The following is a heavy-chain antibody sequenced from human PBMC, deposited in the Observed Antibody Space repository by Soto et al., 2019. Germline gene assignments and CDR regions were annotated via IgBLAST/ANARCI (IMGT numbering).Heavy chain of an antibody. J-gene: IGHJ5*02. D-gene: IGHD5-12*01. Sequence: GGSLRLSCAASGFTFDDYAMHWVRQAPGKGLEWVSGISWNSGSIGYADSVKGRFTISRDNSKNTLYLQMNSLRAEDTAVYYCAKDLALTGFDPWGQGTLVTVSS. CDR1: GFTFDDYA. CDR3: AKDLALTGFDP. CDR2: ISWNSGSI. V-gene: IGHV3-9*01.